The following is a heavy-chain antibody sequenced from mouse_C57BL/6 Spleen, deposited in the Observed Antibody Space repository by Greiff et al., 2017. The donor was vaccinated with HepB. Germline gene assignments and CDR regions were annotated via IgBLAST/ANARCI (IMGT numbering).Heavy chain of an antibody. Sequence: QVHVKQPGAALVMPGASVKLSCKASGYTFTSYWMHWVKQRPGQGLEWIGEIDPSDSYTNYNQKFKGKSTLTVDKSSSTAYMQLSSLTSEDSAVYYCARWDTWYFDVWGTGTTVTVSS. CDR2: IDPSDSYT. V-gene: IGHV1-69*01. CDR1: GYTFTSYW. CDR3: ARWDTWYFDV. J-gene: IGHJ1*03. D-gene: IGHD4-1*01.